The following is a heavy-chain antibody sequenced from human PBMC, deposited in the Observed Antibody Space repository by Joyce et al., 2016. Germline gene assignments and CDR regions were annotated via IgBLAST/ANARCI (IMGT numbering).Heavy chain of an antibody. CDR1: GFSLSASGVG. D-gene: IGHD3/OR15-3a*01. Sequence: QITLRESGPTLVTPTQTPTLSCNFSGFSLSASGVGVGWFRQPPGKALEWLATVYWDDDKRYNPSLSNRFTITQDSSINQVVLTMTNMDPLDTATYYCAHSFWTGFFKKVRWFDPWGQGTPVIVSS. J-gene: IGHJ5*02. CDR3: AHSFWTGFFKKVRWFDP. CDR2: VYWDDDK. V-gene: IGHV2-5*02.